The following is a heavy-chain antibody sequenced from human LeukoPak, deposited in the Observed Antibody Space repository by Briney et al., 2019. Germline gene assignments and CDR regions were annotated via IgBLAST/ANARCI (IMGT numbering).Heavy chain of an antibody. D-gene: IGHD2-21*01. CDR3: ARDPLRWGFPPYDY. Sequence: ASVKVSCKASGYTFTSYGISWVRQAPGQGLEWMGWISAYNGNTNHAQKLQGRVTMTTDTSTSTAYMELRSLRSDDTAVYYCARDPLRWGFPPYDYWGQGTLVTVFS. CDR2: ISAYNGNT. CDR1: GYTFTSYG. V-gene: IGHV1-18*01. J-gene: IGHJ4*02.